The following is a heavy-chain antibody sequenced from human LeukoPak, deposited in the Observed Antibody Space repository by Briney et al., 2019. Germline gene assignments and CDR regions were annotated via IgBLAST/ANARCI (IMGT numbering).Heavy chain of an antibody. D-gene: IGHD1-14*01. J-gene: IGHJ4*02. CDR1: GFTFSNAW. CDR2: IKSKTDGGKT. Sequence: GGSLRLSCAASGFTFSNAWMSWVRQAPGRGLEWVGRIKSKTDGGKTDYAAPVEGRFTISRDDSKNTLYLQMNSLKTEDTAVYYCTTEGPPERDYWGQGTLVTVSS. V-gene: IGHV3-15*01. CDR3: TTEGPPERDY.